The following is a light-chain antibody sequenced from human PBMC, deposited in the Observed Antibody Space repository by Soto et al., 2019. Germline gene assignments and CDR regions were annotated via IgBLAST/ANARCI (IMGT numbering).Light chain of an antibody. Sequence: DIQMTQSPSTLSASVGDRVTITCRARQSISSWLAWYQQKPGKAPKLLIYDASSLESGVPSRFSGSVSGTEFTLTISSLQPDDFATYYCQQYNSYWTFGQGTKVEIK. V-gene: IGKV1-5*01. J-gene: IGKJ1*01. CDR2: DAS. CDR3: QQYNSYWT. CDR1: QSISSW.